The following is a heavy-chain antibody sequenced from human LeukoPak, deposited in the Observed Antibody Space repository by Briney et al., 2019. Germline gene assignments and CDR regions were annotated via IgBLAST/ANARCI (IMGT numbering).Heavy chain of an antibody. D-gene: IGHD3-10*01. J-gene: IGHJ6*03. CDR1: GGSISSGSYY. CDR3: ASITMVRGVSSYYYYIDV. Sequence: SQTLSLTCTVSGGSISSGSYYWSWIRQPAGKGLEWIGRIYTSGSTNYNPSLKSRVTISVDTSKNQFSLKLSSVTAADTAVYYCASITMVRGVSSYYYYIDVWGKGTTVTVSS. CDR2: IYTSGST. V-gene: IGHV4-61*02.